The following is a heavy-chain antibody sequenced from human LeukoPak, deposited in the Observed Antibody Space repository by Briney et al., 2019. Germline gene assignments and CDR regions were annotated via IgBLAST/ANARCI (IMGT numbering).Heavy chain of an antibody. J-gene: IGHJ5*02. V-gene: IGHV3-48*01. CDR1: GLTFCSYN. CDR3: AAASAFSSSWRS. CDR2: ITANNTTK. Sequence: GGSLRLSCTASGLTFCSYNMNWVRQAPGKGREWVAYITANNTTKYYADSVKGRFTISRGNAKKSLYLQMNSLRAEDTAVYYCAAASAFSSSWRSWGQGTVVTVSS. D-gene: IGHD6-13*01.